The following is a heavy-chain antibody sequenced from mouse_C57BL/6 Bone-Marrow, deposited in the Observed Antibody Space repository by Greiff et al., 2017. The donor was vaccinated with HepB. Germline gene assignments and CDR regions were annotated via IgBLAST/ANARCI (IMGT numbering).Heavy chain of an antibody. D-gene: IGHD2-5*01. J-gene: IGHJ4*01. Sequence: EVQLQQSGAELVRPGASVKLSCTASGFNIKDDYMHWVKQRPEQGLEWIGWIDPENGDTEYASKFQGKATITADTSSNTAYLQLSSLTSEDTAVYYCTTWSNYDYAMDYWGQGTSVTVSS. CDR3: TTWSNYDYAMDY. V-gene: IGHV14-4*01. CDR2: IDPENGDT. CDR1: GFNIKDDY.